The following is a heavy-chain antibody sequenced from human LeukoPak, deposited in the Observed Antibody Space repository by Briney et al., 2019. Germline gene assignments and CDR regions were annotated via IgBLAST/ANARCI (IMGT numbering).Heavy chain of an antibody. J-gene: IGHJ4*02. D-gene: IGHD6-13*01. CDR1: GFTYHHYG. CDR2: ISWNGAGT. CDR3: ARDFGIAPGY. V-gene: IGHV3-20*04. Sequence: RGSLRLSCAASGFTYHHYGMRSVRPAAARGLEWVSGISWNGAGTDYADSVKGRFTISRDNAKNSLYLQMNSLRAEDTALYYCARDFGIAPGYWGQGTLVTVSS.